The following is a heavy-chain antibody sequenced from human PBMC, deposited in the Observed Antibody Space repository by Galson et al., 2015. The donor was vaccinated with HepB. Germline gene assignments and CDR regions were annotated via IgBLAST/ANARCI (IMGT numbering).Heavy chain of an antibody. CDR3: ARVVDCGGHCYYYFDY. CDR2: INAGNGNT. J-gene: IGHJ4*02. D-gene: IGHD2-21*02. CDR1: GYTFTSYA. Sequence: SVKVSCKASGYTFTSYAMHWVRQAPGQRLEWMGWINAGNGNTKYSQKFQGRVTITRDTSASTAYMELSSLRSEDTAVYYCARVVDCGGHCYYYFDYWGQGTLVTVSS. V-gene: IGHV1-3*01.